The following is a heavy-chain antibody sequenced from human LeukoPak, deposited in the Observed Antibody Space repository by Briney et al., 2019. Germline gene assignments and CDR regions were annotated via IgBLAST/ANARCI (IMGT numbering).Heavy chain of an antibody. J-gene: IGHJ3*02. Sequence: TPSETLSLTCSVSGYSISSGYYWGWIRQPPGKGLEWIGEINHSGSTNYNPSLKSRVTISVDTSKNQFSLKLSSVTAADTAVYYCARDWLEVTQPYAFDIWGQGTMVTVSS. CDR1: GYSISSGYY. D-gene: IGHD2-21*02. V-gene: IGHV4-38-2*02. CDR2: INHSGST. CDR3: ARDWLEVTQPYAFDI.